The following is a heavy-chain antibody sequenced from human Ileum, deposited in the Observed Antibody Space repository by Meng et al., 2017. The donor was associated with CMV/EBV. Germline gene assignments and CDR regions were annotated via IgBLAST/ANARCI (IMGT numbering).Heavy chain of an antibody. J-gene: IGHJ4*02. V-gene: IGHV1-18*01. Sequence: QVQLVQSGPEAKTPGASVTVSCKSSGYTFIDHGIVWVRQAPGQGLEWMGWISPYNGNTDSAQKVQGRVTMTTDTSTSTAYMELRSLRSDDTAVYYCARVGGGDYFDHWGQGTLVTVSS. CDR2: ISPYNGNT. D-gene: IGHD3-16*01. CDR3: ARVGGGDYFDH. CDR1: GYTFIDHG.